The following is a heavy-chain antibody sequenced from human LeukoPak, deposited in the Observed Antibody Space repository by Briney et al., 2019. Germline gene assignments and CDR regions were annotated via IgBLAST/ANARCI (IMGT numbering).Heavy chain of an antibody. D-gene: IGHD3-10*01. CDR1: GFTFSSYG. Sequence: GGSLRLSCAASGFTFSSYGMHWARQAPGKGLEWVAVISYGGSNKYYADSVKGRFTISRDNSKNTLYLQMNSLRAEDTAVYYCAKVFGAAITMVRGVFDYWGQGTLVSVSS. CDR2: ISYGGSNK. V-gene: IGHV3-30*18. CDR3: AKVFGAAITMVRGVFDY. J-gene: IGHJ4*02.